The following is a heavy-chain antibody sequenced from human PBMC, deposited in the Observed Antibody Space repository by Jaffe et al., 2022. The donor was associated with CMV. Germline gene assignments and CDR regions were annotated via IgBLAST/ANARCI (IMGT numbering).Heavy chain of an antibody. CDR3: ARDRNSNPHYHYYYMDV. Sequence: QVQLVESGGGVVQPGTSLRLSCAASGFSFSDYGMHWVRQAPGKGLEWVAVIWYDGSNKNYGDSVKGRFTISRDNSKNTLYLQMNSLRAEDTAVYYCARDRNSNPHYHYYYMDVWGKGTTVTVSS. CDR2: IWYDGSNK. D-gene: IGHD4-4*01. J-gene: IGHJ6*03. V-gene: IGHV3-33*08. CDR1: GFSFSDYG.